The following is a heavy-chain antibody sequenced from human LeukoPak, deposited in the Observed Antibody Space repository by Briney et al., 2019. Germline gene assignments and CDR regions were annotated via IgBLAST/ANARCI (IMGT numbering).Heavy chain of an antibody. CDR1: GFTFSDHY. CDR3: ARDNTVSGYYELGY. D-gene: IGHD3-22*01. Sequence: GGSLRLSCAASGFTFSDHYMSWVRQAPGMGLECVSVISNHGTTYYADSVKGRFSISRDNSKNTVFLQMNSLRAEDTAVYYCARDNTVSGYYELGYWGQGTLVTVSS. CDR2: ISNHGTT. V-gene: IGHV3-53*01. J-gene: IGHJ4*02.